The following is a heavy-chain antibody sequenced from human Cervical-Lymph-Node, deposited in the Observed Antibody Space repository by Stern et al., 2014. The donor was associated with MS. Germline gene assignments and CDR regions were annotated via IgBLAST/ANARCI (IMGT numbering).Heavy chain of an antibody. V-gene: IGHV1-69*01. CDR1: GGSFSSYA. Sequence: VHLVQSGAGMKKPGSSVKVSCKASGGSFSSYAVNWVRQAPGQAPEWMGGIIPRFGAANYAQKFQGSVTLIADESTSTVYMEMISLTSEDTAVYYCTREATAHSGTFDFWGQGTLVTV. D-gene: IGHD1-14*01. CDR2: IIPRFGAA. CDR3: TREATAHSGTFDF. J-gene: IGHJ4*02.